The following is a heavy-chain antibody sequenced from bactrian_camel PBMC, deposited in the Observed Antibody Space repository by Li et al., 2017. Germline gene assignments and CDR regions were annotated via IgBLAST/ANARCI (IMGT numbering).Heavy chain of an antibody. CDR1: GVMYSRIC. D-gene: IGHD4*01. V-gene: IGHV3S53*01. Sequence: VQLVESGGGSVQTGGSLRLSCAASGVMYSRICMGWFRQAPGKERERVASISTDGTTSYVESAKGRFTISKDNAKNTLYLQMDSLKPEDTAMYYCAADPHGCDYFPSPRSFRYWSQGTQVTVS. CDR3: AADPHGCDYFPSPRSFRY. CDR2: ISTDGTT. J-gene: IGHJ6*01.